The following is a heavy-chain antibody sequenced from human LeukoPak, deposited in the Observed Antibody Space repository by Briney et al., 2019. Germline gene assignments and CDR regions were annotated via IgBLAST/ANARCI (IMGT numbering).Heavy chain of an antibody. CDR3: ARDLGYYDSKAFDY. D-gene: IGHD3-22*01. J-gene: IGHJ4*02. CDR1: GFTFSSYW. CDR2: IKQDGSEK. Sequence: GGSLRLSCAASGFTFSSYWMSWVRQAPGKGLEWVANIKQDGSEKYYVDSVKGRFTISRDNAKNSLYLQMNSLRAEDTAVYYCARDLGYYDSKAFDYWGQGTLVTVSS. V-gene: IGHV3-7*01.